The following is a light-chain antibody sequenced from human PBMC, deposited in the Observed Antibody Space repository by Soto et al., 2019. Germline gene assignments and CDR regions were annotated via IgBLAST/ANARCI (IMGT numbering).Light chain of an antibody. CDR1: QSVSSNY. CDR3: QQYGGSPIT. CDR2: DAA. J-gene: IGKJ5*01. V-gene: IGKV3-20*01. Sequence: EIVLTQSPGTLSLSPGERATLSCRASQSVSSNYLAWYQQKPGQAHRLLIYDAASRATGIPDRISGSVSGTDFTLTISSLEPGDFAVYYCQQYGGSPITFGQGTRLEIK.